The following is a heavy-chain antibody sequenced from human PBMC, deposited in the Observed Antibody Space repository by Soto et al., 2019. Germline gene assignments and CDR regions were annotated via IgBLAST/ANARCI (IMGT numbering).Heavy chain of an antibody. CDR3: ARASTNGGLYAFDI. D-gene: IGHD7-27*01. J-gene: IGHJ3*02. Sequence: GGSLRLSCAASGFTFSDYYMSWIRQAPGKGLEWVSYISSSGSTIYYADSVKGRFTISRDNAKNSLYLQMNSLRAEDTAVYYCARASTNGGLYAFDIWGQGTMVTVSS. CDR2: ISSSGSTI. CDR1: GFTFSDYY. V-gene: IGHV3-11*01.